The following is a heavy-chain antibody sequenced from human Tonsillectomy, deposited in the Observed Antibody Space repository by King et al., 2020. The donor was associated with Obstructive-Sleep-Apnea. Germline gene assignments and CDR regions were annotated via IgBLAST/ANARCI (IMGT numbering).Heavy chain of an antibody. CDR1: GFTFSSYA. CDR2: ISGSGGST. V-gene: IGHV3-23*04. CDR3: ATPTNHQFLFDY. D-gene: IGHD1-14*01. J-gene: IGHJ4*02. Sequence: VQLVESGGGLVQPGGSLRLSCAASGFTFSSYAMSWVRQAPGKGLEWVSAISGSGGSTYYADSVKGRFTISRDNSKNTLFLQMNRLRAEDTAVYYCATPTNHQFLFDYWGQGTLVTVSS.